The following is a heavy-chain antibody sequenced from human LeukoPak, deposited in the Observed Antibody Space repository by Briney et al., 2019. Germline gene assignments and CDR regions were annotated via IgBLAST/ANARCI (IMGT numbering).Heavy chain of an antibody. CDR2: ITSNGGST. V-gene: IGHV3-64D*06. Sequence: GGSLRPSCSASGITFSNYAMHWVRQAPGKGLQYVSAITSNGGSTYYADSVKGRFTISRDNSKNTLYLQMSSLRAEDTAVYYCVTRGWLQSPFDYWGQGTLVIVSS. D-gene: IGHD5-24*01. CDR1: GITFSNYA. J-gene: IGHJ4*02. CDR3: VTRGWLQSPFDY.